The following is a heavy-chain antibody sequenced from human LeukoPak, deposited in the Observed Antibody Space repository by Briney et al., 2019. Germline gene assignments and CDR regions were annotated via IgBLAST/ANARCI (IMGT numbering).Heavy chain of an antibody. CDR1: GGSISGSY. D-gene: IGHD4-17*01. CDR2: MYNSGST. V-gene: IGHV4-59*01. J-gene: IGHJ4*02. CDR3: ARGIESYGDYGY. Sequence: SETLSLTCTVSGGSISGSYWSWIRQPPGKGLEWIAYMYNSGSTNYNPSLMRRVTISIDTSKNQFSLKLSSLTAADTAIYYCARGIESYGDYGYWGQGILVTVSS.